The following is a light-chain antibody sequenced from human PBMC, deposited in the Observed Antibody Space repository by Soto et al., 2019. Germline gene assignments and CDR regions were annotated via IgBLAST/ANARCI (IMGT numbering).Light chain of an antibody. Sequence: VVMTQSPLSLAVTLGQTASISCRSSQSLVSSDGLTYFNWFHQRPGQSPRRLIYKVSNRDSGVPDIFTGSWSGTDFTLTISRVEAEDVGIYYCMQGSHWATFGQGTKLEIK. CDR1: QSLVSSDGLTY. V-gene: IGKV2-30*01. CDR2: KVS. J-gene: IGKJ2*01. CDR3: MQGSHWAT.